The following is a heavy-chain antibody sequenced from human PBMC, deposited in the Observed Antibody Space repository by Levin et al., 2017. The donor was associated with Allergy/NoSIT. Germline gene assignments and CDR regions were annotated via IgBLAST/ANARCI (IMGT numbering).Heavy chain of an antibody. D-gene: IGHD5-18*01. Sequence: SLKISCAASGFTFDDYAMHWVRQAPGKGLEWVSGISWNSGSIGYADSVKGRFTISRDNAKNSLYLQMNSLRAEDTALYYCAKDGVDTAMVTHYYDGMDVWGQGTTVTVSS. V-gene: IGHV3-9*01. CDR1: GFTFDDYA. CDR2: ISWNSGSI. J-gene: IGHJ6*02. CDR3: AKDGVDTAMVTHYYDGMDV.